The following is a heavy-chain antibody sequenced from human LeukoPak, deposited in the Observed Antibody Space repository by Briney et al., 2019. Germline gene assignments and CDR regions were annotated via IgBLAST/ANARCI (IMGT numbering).Heavy chain of an antibody. CDR2: ISGSGGST. Sequence: GGSLRLSCAASGFTFSIYAMSWVRQAPGKGLEWVSGISGSGGSTYYADSVKGRFTISRDNSKNTLFLQMNSLRAEDTAVYYCAKEGAAVPPGDAFDIWGQGTMVTVSS. CDR3: AKEGAAVPPGDAFDI. D-gene: IGHD1-26*01. V-gene: IGHV3-23*01. J-gene: IGHJ3*02. CDR1: GFTFSIYA.